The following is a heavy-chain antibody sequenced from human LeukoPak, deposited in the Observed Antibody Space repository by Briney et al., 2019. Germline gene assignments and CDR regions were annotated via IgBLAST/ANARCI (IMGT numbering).Heavy chain of an antibody. V-gene: IGHV1-69*05. Sequence: SVKVSCKASGGTFSSYAISWVRQAPGQGLEWMGGIIPIFGTANYAQKFQGRVTITTDESTSTAYMELSSLRSEDTAVYYCARGTASLDWFDPWGQGTLVTVSS. CDR3: ARGTASLDWFDP. CDR2: IIPIFGTA. D-gene: IGHD1-1*01. CDR1: GGTFSSYA. J-gene: IGHJ5*02.